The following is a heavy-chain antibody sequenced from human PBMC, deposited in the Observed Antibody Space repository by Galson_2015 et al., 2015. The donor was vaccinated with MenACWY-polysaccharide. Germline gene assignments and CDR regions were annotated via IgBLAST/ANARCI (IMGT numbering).Heavy chain of an antibody. CDR3: AREGSRIVFHAFDV. CDR2: IQYDGSKI. J-gene: IGHJ3*01. CDR1: GIRFSGSG. V-gene: IGHV3-33*05. Sequence: SLRLSCPASGIRFSGSGMHWVRQAPGKGLEWVAVIQYDGSKIVYADSVKGRFTVSRDNSKNTLYLEMNSLRAEDTAVYYCAREGSRIVFHAFDVWGQGTMVIVSS. D-gene: IGHD2-15*01.